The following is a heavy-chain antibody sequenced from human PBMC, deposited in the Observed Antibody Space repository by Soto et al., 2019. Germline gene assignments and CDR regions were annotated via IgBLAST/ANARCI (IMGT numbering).Heavy chain of an antibody. D-gene: IGHD4-4*01. V-gene: IGHV4-39*01. J-gene: IGHJ6*01. CDR3: ARLTVTTDPGYYYYGLDV. CDR2: IYYSGKT. Sequence: SESLSLSCTVSGASISRTSYYWAWIRQPPGRGLEWIGSIYYSGKTYYNPSLKSRVTISVDTSKNQFSLKLSSVPAADTAVYYCARLTVTTDPGYYYYGLDVWGQGTTVT. CDR1: GASISRTSYY.